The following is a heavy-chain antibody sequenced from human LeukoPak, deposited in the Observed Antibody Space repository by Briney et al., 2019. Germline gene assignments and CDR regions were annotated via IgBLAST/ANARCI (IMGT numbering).Heavy chain of an antibody. CDR2: ISGSGSAI. Sequence: GGSLRLSCAASGFTFSSYEMNWVRQAPGKGLEWVPYISGSGSAIYYADSVKGRFTISRDNAKHSLYLQMNSLRAEDTAVYYCARGLGIAVAYDYWGQGTLVTVSS. CDR3: ARGLGIAVAYDY. CDR1: GFTFSSYE. D-gene: IGHD6-19*01. J-gene: IGHJ4*02. V-gene: IGHV3-48*03.